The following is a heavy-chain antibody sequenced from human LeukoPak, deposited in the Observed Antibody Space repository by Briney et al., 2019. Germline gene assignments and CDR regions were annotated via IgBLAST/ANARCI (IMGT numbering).Heavy chain of an antibody. CDR1: GFTFSSYA. J-gene: IGHJ6*02. V-gene: IGHV3-30-3*01. CDR2: ISNDGSNK. D-gene: IGHD2-2*01. Sequence: PGGSLRLSCAASGFTFSSYAMHWVRQAPGKGPEWMAVISNDGSNKYYADSVNGRFTISRDNFKNTLYLQMNSLRAEDTAVYYCARDRSTNYILYYYGMDVWGQGTTVTVSS. CDR3: ARDRSTNYILYYYGMDV.